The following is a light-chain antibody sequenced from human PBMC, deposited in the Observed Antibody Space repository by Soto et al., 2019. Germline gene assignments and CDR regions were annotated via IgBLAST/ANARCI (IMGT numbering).Light chain of an antibody. V-gene: IGLV1-51*01. CDR2: DSN. CDR3: GVWDGSLRLYV. CDR1: TSNIGNSY. Sequence: QSVLTQPPSVSAAPGQTVTISCSGSTSNIGNSYVSWYQQFPGAAPKLLIYDSNKRPSGIPERFSASKSATSATLGITGLQTEDEADYCCGVWDGSLRLYVFGTGTKVTVL. J-gene: IGLJ1*01.